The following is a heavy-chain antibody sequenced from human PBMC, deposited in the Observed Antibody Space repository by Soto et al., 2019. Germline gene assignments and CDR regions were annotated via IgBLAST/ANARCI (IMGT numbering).Heavy chain of an antibody. Sequence: SVKVSCKASGGTFSSYAISWVRQAPGQGLEWMGGIIPIFGTANCAQKFQGRVTITADESTSTAYMELSSLRSEDTAVYYCARDQSPDLVVMRATYYYYGMYVWGQGTTVPVSS. V-gene: IGHV1-69*13. J-gene: IGHJ6*02. CDR3: ARDQSPDLVVMRATYYYYGMYV. CDR1: GGTFSSYA. CDR2: IIPIFGTA. D-gene: IGHD3-22*01.